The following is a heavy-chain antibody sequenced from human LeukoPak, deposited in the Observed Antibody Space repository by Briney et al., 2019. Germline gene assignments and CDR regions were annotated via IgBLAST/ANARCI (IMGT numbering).Heavy chain of an antibody. CDR3: AKMTPNP. CDR2: ISYDGSNK. J-gene: IGHJ5*02. Sequence: PGRSLRLSCAASGFTFSSYGMHWVRQAPGKGLEWVAVISYDGSNKYYADSVKSRFTISRDNSKNTLYLQMNSLRAEDTAVYYCAKMTPNPWGQGTLVTVSS. CDR1: GFTFSSYG. V-gene: IGHV3-30*18.